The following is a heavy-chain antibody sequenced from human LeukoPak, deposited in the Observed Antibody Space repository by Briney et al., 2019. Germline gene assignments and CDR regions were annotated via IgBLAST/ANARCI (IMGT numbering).Heavy chain of an antibody. Sequence: SETLSLTCTVSGGSISSSSYYWGWIRRPPGKGLEWIGSIYYSGSTYYNPSLKSRVTISVDTSKNQFSLKLSSVTAADTAVYYCAREFGEFPTLGWFDPWGQGTLVTVSS. CDR3: AREFGEFPTLGWFDP. CDR2: IYYSGST. V-gene: IGHV4-39*07. J-gene: IGHJ5*02. D-gene: IGHD3-10*01. CDR1: GGSISSSSYY.